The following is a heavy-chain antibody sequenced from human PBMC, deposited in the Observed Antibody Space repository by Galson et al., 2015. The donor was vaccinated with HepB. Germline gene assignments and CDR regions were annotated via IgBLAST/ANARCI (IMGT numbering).Heavy chain of an antibody. Sequence: LRLSCAASGFTFDDYAMHWVRQAPGKGLEWVSGISWNSGSIGYADSVKGRFTISRDNAKNSLYLQMNSLRAEDTALYYCAKGYSSSEYYFDYWGQGTLVTVSS. V-gene: IGHV3-9*01. D-gene: IGHD6-6*01. CDR2: ISWNSGSI. J-gene: IGHJ4*02. CDR3: AKGYSSSEYYFDY. CDR1: GFTFDDYA.